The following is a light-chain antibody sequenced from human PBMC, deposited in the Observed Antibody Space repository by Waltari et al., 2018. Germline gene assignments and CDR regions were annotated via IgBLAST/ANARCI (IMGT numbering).Light chain of an antibody. V-gene: IGLV3-21*04. CDR1: NIGSYS. CDR2: YDS. J-gene: IGLJ1*01. Sequence: SSVLTQPPSVSVAPGETARITCGGDNIGSYSAPWSQQKPGQAPGLVIRYDSDRPSGIPERFSGSNSANTATLTISRVEAGDEANYYCQVWHAALDPGVFGTGTEVTV. CDR3: QVWHAALDPGV.